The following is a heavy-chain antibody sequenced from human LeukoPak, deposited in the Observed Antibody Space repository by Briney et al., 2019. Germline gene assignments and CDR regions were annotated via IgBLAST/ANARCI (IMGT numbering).Heavy chain of an antibody. CDR2: IFPGVFPT. Sequence: GESLKFSWKGSGYSFTSYWLVWVRQMPGKGLEWMGAIFPGVFPTTYSPSFQGQSTIPDDKSSTTAYLQWSSRKASTTAMNYCARGSVIDYWGQGTLVTVSS. D-gene: IGHD3-16*02. CDR3: ARGSVIDY. V-gene: IGHV5-51*01. J-gene: IGHJ4*02. CDR1: GYSFTSYW.